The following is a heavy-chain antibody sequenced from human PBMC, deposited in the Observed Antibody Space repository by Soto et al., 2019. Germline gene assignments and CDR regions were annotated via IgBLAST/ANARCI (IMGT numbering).Heavy chain of an antibody. CDR1: GFTFSSHG. CDR3: ARDRSGYFSFDY. D-gene: IGHD3-22*01. Sequence: QVQLVESGGGVVQPGRSLRLSCAASGFTFSSHGMHWVRQAPVKGLEWVAVISYDGNMQNYADSVKGRFTISRDDSKNTLYMQMNSLRAEDKAVYHCARDRSGYFSFDYWGQGTLVTVSS. V-gene: IGHV3-30*03. J-gene: IGHJ4*02. CDR2: ISYDGNMQ.